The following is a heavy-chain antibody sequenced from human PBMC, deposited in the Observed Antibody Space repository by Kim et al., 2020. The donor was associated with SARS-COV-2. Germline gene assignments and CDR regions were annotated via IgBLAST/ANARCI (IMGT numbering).Heavy chain of an antibody. J-gene: IGHJ5*02. Sequence: YARSIRVRFNVSSDDSKNTAYLQMNSRITEDTAVYYCTRLYSGTFKFDPWGQGTLVTVSS. V-gene: IGHV3-73*01. D-gene: IGHD1-26*01. CDR3: TRLYSGTFKFDP.